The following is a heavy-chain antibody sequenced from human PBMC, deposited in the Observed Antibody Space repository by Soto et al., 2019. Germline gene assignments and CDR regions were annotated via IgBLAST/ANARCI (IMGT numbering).Heavy chain of an antibody. J-gene: IGHJ5*02. CDR3: ASTRITMVRWCDP. CDR1: GFTFSSYA. CDR2: ISYDGSNK. D-gene: IGHD3-10*01. V-gene: IGHV3-30-3*01. Sequence: QVQLVESGGGVVQPGRSLRLSCAASGFTFSSYAMHWVRQAPGKGLEWVAVISYDGSNKYYADSVKGRFTISRDNSKNPVYLQMYRLRACVTAGYYCASTRITMVRWCDPWGQGTLVTVSS.